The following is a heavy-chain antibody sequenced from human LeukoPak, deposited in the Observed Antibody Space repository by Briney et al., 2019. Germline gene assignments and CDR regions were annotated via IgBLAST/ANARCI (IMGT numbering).Heavy chain of an antibody. CDR2: ISYDGNKK. D-gene: IGHD5-12*01. V-gene: IGHV3-30*04. CDR3: AKGGGYEAQYYYYYLDV. J-gene: IGHJ6*03. CDR1: GLTFRTYA. Sequence: PGGSLRLSCEASGLTFRTYAMHWVRQAPGKGLEWVAVISYDGNKKQYADSVKGRFTISRDNSKNTLYLQMKSLRAEDTAVYYCAKGGGYEAQYYYYYLDVWGKGTTVTISS.